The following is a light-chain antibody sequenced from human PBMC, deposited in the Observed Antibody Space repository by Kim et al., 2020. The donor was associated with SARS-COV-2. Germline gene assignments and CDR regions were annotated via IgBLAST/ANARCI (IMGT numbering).Light chain of an antibody. CDR1: TGHGNNA. J-gene: IGLJ3*02. V-gene: IGLV4-69*01. Sequence: AAAKVHSTMSTGHGNNAIAWHAQQPGKGPRHLMKVNSDGSSSKGDGIPDRFSGSSSGAERYLTVSSIQSEDEADYYCQTWGTGIWVFGGGTRLTVL. CDR3: QTWGTGIWV. CDR2: VNSDGSS.